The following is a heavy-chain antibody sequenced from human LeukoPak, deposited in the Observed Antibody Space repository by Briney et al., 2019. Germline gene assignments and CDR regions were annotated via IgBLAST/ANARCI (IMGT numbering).Heavy chain of an antibody. CDR1: GFPFSSFA. Sequence: GGSLRLSCAASGFPFSSFAMSWVRQAPGKGLEWVSTISGGGDNTYFADSVKGRFTISRDNSKNTLFLQMVSLRAEDTAVYYCAKFEGALLGNYYMDVWGKGTTVTVSS. V-gene: IGHV3-23*01. CDR3: AKFEGALLGNYYMDV. CDR2: ISGGGDNT. J-gene: IGHJ6*03.